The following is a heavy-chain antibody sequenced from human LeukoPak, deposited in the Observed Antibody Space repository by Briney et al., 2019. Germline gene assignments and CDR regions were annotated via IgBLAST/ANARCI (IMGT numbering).Heavy chain of an antibody. CDR1: GFPFSSFA. Sequence: GGSLRLSCAASGFPFSSFAMSWVRQAPGKGLEWVSTISGGGDNTYFADSVKGRFTISRDNSKNTLFLQMVSLRAEDTAVYYCAKFEGALLGNYYMDVWGKGTTVTVSS. V-gene: IGHV3-23*01. CDR3: AKFEGALLGNYYMDV. CDR2: ISGGGDNT. J-gene: IGHJ6*03.